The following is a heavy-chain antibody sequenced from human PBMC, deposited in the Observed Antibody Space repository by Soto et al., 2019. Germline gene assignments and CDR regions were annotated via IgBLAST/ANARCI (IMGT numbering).Heavy chain of an antibody. J-gene: IGHJ5*02. V-gene: IGHV4-38-2*02. CDR2: IYSHGAT. Sequence: LSLTCTVSGYSISSGSYWAWIRQPAGKGLEWIGRIYSHGATNYNPSLKSRVTVSLDTSNNQVSLKLTSVTAADTAVYYCAREEDYYGSGSYYNKYNWFDPWGQGTLVTVSS. CDR3: AREEDYYGSGSYYNKYNWFDP. D-gene: IGHD3-10*01. CDR1: GYSISSGSY.